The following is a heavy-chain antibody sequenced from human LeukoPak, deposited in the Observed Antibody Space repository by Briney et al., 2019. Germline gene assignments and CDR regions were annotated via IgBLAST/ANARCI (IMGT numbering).Heavy chain of an antibody. CDR1: GFTFSSYD. Sequence: GGSLRLSCAASGFTFSSYDMHWVRQATGKGLEWVSAIGTAGDTYYPGSVKGRFTISRENAKNSLYLQMNSLRAGDTAVYYCARGDILTGRFDYWGQGTLVTVSS. D-gene: IGHD3-9*01. V-gene: IGHV3-13*01. CDR3: ARGDILTGRFDY. J-gene: IGHJ4*02. CDR2: IGTAGDT.